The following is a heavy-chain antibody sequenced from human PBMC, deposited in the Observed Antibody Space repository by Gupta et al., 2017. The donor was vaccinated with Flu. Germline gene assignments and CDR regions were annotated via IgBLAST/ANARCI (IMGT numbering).Heavy chain of an antibody. J-gene: IGHJ4*02. CDR3: ARDVGGKYYFDS. V-gene: IGHV4-30-4*01. Sequence: QVQLQESGPGLVKPPQTLSLICSVSGDSISSGDFYWSWIRQSPGKGLEWIGYISFSGSTFYHPSVMRRITISVDKAKNQFSLTMRSVSAADTAVYYCARDVGGKYYFDSWGQGTLVTVSS. CDR2: ISFSGST. CDR1: GDSISSGDFY. D-gene: IGHD1-26*01.